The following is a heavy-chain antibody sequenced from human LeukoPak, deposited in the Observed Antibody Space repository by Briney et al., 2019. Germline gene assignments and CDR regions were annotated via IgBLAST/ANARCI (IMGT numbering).Heavy chain of an antibody. CDR1: GGSFSGYY. V-gene: IGHV4-34*01. CDR3: ARAGSLGELSTPLDD. D-gene: IGHD3-10*01. CDR2: INHSGST. Sequence: SETLSLTCAVYGGSFSGYYWSWIRQPPGKGLEWIGEINHSGSTNYNPSLKSRVTISVYTSKNQFSLKLSSVTAADTAVYYCARAGSLGELSTPLDDWGEGTLVTVSS. J-gene: IGHJ4*02.